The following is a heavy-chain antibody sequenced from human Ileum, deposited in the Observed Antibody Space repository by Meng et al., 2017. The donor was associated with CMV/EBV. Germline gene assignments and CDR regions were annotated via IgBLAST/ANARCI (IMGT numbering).Heavy chain of an antibody. CDR3: AREIIMAARAFGY. Sequence: QVQRAQCGTELKKPGASVKVSCKASGYTFTDYYMHWVRQAPGQGLEWMGWIKPHSGDTKYEKKFQGRVTMTSDTSISTVYMELTRLTPDDTAIYYCAREIIMAARAFGYWGQGTLVTVPS. CDR2: IKPHSGDT. J-gene: IGHJ4*02. V-gene: IGHV1-2*02. D-gene: IGHD5-12*01. CDR1: GYTFTDYY.